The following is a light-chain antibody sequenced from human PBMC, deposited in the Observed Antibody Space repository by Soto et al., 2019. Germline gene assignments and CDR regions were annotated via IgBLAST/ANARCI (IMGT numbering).Light chain of an antibody. CDR2: KVS. J-gene: IGKJ1*01. CDR1: QSPVYSDGNTY. Sequence: DVVMTQSPLSLPVTLGQPASISCRSSQSPVYSDGNTYLSWFHQRPGQSPRRLIYKVSNRDSGVPDIFSGSVSGTDFTLKISRVQAADVGVYYCTQGTHGPWTFGQGTKVEIK. V-gene: IGKV2-30*01. CDR3: TQGTHGPWT.